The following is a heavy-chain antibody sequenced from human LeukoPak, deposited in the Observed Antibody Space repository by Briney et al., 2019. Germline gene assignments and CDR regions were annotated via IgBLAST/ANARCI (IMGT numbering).Heavy chain of an antibody. CDR2: ISWDGGST. CDR1: GFTFDDYT. V-gene: IGHV3-43*01. J-gene: IGHJ6*02. Sequence: GGSLRLSCAASGFTFDDYTMHWVRQAPGKGLEWVSLISWDGGSTYYADSVKGRFTISRDNSKNSLYLQMSSLRTEDTALYYCAKDTSPTRVNYDFWSGHYGMDVWGQGTTVTVSS. D-gene: IGHD3-3*01. CDR3: AKDTSPTRVNYDFWSGHYGMDV.